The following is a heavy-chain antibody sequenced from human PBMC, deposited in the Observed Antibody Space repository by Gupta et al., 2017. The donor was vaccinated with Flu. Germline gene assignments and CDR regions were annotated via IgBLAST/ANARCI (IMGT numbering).Heavy chain of an antibody. J-gene: IGHJ5*02. Sequence: EVQLVESGGGLVKPGGSLKLSCAASGFTFSGSTMPWVRQASGKGLEWVTRIRSKANSYATVYAASVKGRFTISRDDSKNTAYLQMNSLQTDDTAVYYCARGMDGGWFDPRGQGTLVTVSS. V-gene: IGHV3-73*01. CDR3: ARGMDGGWFDP. CDR1: GFTFSGST. D-gene: IGHD3/OR15-3a*01. CDR2: IRSKANSYAT.